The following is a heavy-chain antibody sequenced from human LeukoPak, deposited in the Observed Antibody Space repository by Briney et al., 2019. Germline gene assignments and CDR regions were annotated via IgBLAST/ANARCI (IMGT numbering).Heavy chain of an antibody. CDR1: GYTFTSYY. CDR2: INPYSGGA. J-gene: IGHJ3*02. Sequence: VSVKVSCKASGYTFTSYYIHWVRQAPGQGLEWMGWINPYSGGANSTQKFQGRVTMTRDTSISTAYMELSRLRSDDTAVYYCAIFPGIVGATPLRNDAFDIWGQGSMVTVSS. CDR3: AIFPGIVGATPLRNDAFDI. V-gene: IGHV1-2*02. D-gene: IGHD1-26*01.